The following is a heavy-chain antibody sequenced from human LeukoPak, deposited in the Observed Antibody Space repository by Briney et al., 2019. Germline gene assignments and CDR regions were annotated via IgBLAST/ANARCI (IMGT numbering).Heavy chain of an antibody. CDR2: ISWNSGSI. D-gene: IGHD3-22*01. J-gene: IGHJ3*02. CDR1: GYTFYDYA. CDR3: AKAVGPDFYYYDSSAGDAFDI. V-gene: IGHV3-9*01. Sequence: GRSLRLSCAASGYTFYDYAMHWVRHATGKGLEWVSGISWNSGSIACADSVKGRFTISRDKAKNSLYLQMNSLRAEDTALYYCAKAVGPDFYYYDSSAGDAFDIWGQGTMVTVSS.